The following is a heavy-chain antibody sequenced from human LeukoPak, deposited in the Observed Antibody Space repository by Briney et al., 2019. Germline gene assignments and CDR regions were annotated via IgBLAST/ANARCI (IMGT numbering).Heavy chain of an antibody. Sequence: SETLSLTCTVSGGSISNYYWSWIRQPAGKGLEWIGRIYTSGSTNYNPSLKSRVTMSVDKSKNHFSLNLTSLTAADTAVYYCATWWLRPPHAFDIWGQGTMVTVS. V-gene: IGHV4-4*07. D-gene: IGHD5-12*01. J-gene: IGHJ3*02. CDR1: GGSISNYY. CDR3: ATWWLRPPHAFDI. CDR2: IYTSGST.